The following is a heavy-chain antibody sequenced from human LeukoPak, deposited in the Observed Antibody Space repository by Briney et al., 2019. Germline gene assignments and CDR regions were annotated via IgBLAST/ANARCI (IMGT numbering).Heavy chain of an antibody. D-gene: IGHD3-10*01. CDR2: ITSSSSYI. J-gene: IGHJ4*02. V-gene: IGHV3-21*01. CDR1: GFTFSTYT. Sequence: SGGSLRLSCTASGFTFSTYTVSWVRQAPGKGLEWVSSITSSSSYIYYADSVKGRFTISRDNAKNSPYLQMNSLRAEDTAVYYCGSMVREGEDYWGQGTLVTVSS. CDR3: GSMVREGEDY.